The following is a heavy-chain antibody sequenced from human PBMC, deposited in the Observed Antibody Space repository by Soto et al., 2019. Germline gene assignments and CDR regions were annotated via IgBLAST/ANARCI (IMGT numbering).Heavy chain of an antibody. CDR1: GFTFGDYA. D-gene: IGHD5-18*01. J-gene: IGHJ6*02. CDR2: IRSKAYGGTT. CDR3: TRDLYEVDTAMDYYYGMDV. V-gene: IGHV3-49*04. Sequence: GGSLRLSCTASGFTFGDYAMSWVRQAPGKGLEWVGFIRSKAYGGTTEYAASVKGRFTISRDDSKSIAYLQMNSLKTEDTAVYYCTRDLYEVDTAMDYYYGMDVWGQGTTVTVSS.